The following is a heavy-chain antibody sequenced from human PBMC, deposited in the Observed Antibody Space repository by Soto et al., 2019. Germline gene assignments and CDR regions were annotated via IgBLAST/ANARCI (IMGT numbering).Heavy chain of an antibody. CDR3: AKEGVADKYYYYGMDV. D-gene: IGHD3-3*01. J-gene: IGHJ6*02. CDR2: ISSDGNDK. V-gene: IGHV3-30*04. CDR1: GFTFSSYP. Sequence: ESGGGVVQPGRSLRLSCVASGFTFSSYPIHWVRQAPGKGLEWVTTISSDGNDKYSSDSVNGRFTTSRDNSKNTVYLQMNNLRVEDTAVYYCAKEGVADKYYYYGMDVWGQGTTVNVSS.